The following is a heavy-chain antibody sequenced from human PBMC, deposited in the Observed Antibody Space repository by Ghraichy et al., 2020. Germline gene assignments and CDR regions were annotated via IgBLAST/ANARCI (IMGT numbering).Heavy chain of an antibody. D-gene: IGHD3-9*01. CDR1: GYTFTSYA. CDR3: ARDLGSDILTGYHNEEGYYYYYYMDV. CDR2: INAGNGNT. V-gene: IGHV1-3*01. Sequence: ASVKVSCKASGYTFTSYAMHWVRQAPGQRLEWMGWINAGNGNTKYSQKFQGRVTITRDTSASTAYMELSSLRSEDTAVYYCARDLGSDILTGYHNEEGYYYYYYMDVWGKGTTVTVSS. J-gene: IGHJ6*03.